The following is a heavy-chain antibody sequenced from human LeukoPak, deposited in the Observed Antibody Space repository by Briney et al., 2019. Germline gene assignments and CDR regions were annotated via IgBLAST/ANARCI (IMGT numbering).Heavy chain of an antibody. CDR2: INPNSGGT. CDR3: ARAEHDSSGYYSPVTGPFDY. V-gene: IGHV1-2*02. CDR1: GYTFTGYY. J-gene: IGHJ4*02. Sequence: ASVKVSCKASGYTFTGYYMHWVRQAPGQGLEWMGWINPNSGGTNYAQKFQGRVTMTRDTSISTAYMELSRLRSDDTAVYYCARAEHDSSGYYSPVTGPFDYWGQGPLVTVSS. D-gene: IGHD3-22*01.